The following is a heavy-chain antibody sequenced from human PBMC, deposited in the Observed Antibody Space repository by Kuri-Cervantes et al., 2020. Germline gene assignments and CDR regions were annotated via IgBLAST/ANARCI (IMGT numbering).Heavy chain of an antibody. Sequence: ASVKVSCKASGYTFTGYYMHWVRQAPGQGLEWMGWINPNSGGTNYAQKFQGWVTMTRDTSISTAYMELSSLRSEDTAVYYCARGVVGAGYYYMDVWGKGTTVTVSS. CDR3: ARGVVGAGYYYMDV. CDR1: GYTFTGYY. CDR2: INPNSGGT. J-gene: IGHJ6*03. D-gene: IGHD3-10*01. V-gene: IGHV1-2*04.